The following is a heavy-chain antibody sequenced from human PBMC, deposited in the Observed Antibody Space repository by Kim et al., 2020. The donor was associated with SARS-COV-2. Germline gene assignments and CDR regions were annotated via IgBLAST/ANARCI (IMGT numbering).Heavy chain of an antibody. J-gene: IGHJ6*02. D-gene: IGHD4-17*01. V-gene: IGHV3-11*05. CDR2: ISSSSSYT. CDR1: GFTFSDYY. Sequence: GGSLRLSCAASGFTFSDYYMSWIRQAPGKGLEWVSYISSSSSYTNYADSVKGRFTISRDKAKNSLYLQMNSRRAEDTAVYYCARGTGDYGDYVADSSGSYYYGMDVWGQGTTVTVSS. CDR3: ARGTGDYGDYVADSSGSYYYGMDV.